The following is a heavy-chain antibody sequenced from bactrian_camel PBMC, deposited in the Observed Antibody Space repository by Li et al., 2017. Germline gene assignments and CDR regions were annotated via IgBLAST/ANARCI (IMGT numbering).Heavy chain of an antibody. J-gene: IGHJ4*01. CDR2: IDGDRSI. CDR1: KYPTSTNS. CDR3: AAERCLAAGSVFRPEQVGFFTH. Sequence: HVRLVESGGGSVQTGESLRLSCARSKYPTSTNSMAWFRQVPGKERERVARIDGDRSITYADSVKGRFTISLDNGKNTLYLQMNNLKPEDSAIYTCAAERCLAAGSVFRPEQVGFFTHWGQGTQVTVS. V-gene: IGHV3S53*01. D-gene: IGHD5*01.